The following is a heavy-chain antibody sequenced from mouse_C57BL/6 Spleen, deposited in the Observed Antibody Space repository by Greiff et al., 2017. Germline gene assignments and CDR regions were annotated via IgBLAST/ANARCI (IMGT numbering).Heavy chain of an antibody. J-gene: IGHJ2*01. CDR2: INPSSGYT. V-gene: IGHV1-7*01. CDR3: ARGDYYDGGAFDY. D-gene: IGHD1-1*01. CDR1: GYTFTSYW. Sequence: VQLQQPGAELAKPGASVKLSCKASGYTFTSYWMHWVKQRPGQGLEWIGYINPSSGYTKYNQKFKDMATLTADKSSSTAYMQLSSLTYEDSAVYYCARGDYYDGGAFDYWGQGTTLTVSS.